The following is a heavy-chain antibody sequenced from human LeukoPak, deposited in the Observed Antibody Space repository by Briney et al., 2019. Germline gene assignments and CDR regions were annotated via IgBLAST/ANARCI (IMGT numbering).Heavy chain of an antibody. J-gene: IGHJ3*02. CDR2: IYLSGST. CDR3: ARARSGYSGYDQDDAFDI. Sequence: SETLSLTCAVSGYSISSGYYWGWIRQPPGKGLEWIGSIYLSGSTYYNPSLKSRVTISVDTSKNQFSLKLSSVTAADTAVYYCARARSGYSGYDQDDAFDIWGQGTMVTVSS. V-gene: IGHV4-38-2*01. D-gene: IGHD5-12*01. CDR1: GYSISSGYY.